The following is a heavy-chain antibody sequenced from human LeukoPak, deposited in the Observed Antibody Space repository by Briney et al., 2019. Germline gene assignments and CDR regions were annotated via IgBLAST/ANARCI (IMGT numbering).Heavy chain of an antibody. Sequence: PGGSLRLSCTASGFTFSSYAMNWVRQAPGKGLEWVSGISASTYYADSVKGRFTISRDNSKSTLYLQMNSLRAEDTAVYYCAKDRCSGGSCSNLESDYWGQGTLVTVSS. J-gene: IGHJ4*02. D-gene: IGHD2-15*01. CDR3: AKDRCSGGSCSNLESDY. CDR1: GFTFSSYA. CDR2: ISAST. V-gene: IGHV3-23*01.